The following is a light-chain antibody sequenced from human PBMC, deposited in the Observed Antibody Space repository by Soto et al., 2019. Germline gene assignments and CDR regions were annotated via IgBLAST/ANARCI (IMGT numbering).Light chain of an antibody. CDR1: QIVSSY. J-gene: IGKJ1*01. CDR2: DAS. V-gene: IGKV3-11*01. Sequence: EIVLTQSPATLSLSPGERATLSCRASQIVSSYLAWYQQKPGQAPSLLIYDASNRATGIPARFSGSGSGTDFTLTISSLEPEDFAVYYCQQRSNWPTFGQGTKVEIK. CDR3: QQRSNWPT.